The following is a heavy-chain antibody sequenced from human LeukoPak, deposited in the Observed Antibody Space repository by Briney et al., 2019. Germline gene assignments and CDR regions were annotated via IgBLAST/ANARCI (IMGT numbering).Heavy chain of an antibody. D-gene: IGHD2-15*01. CDR1: GYTFTGYY. CDR2: INPNSGGT. V-gene: IGHV1-2*04. J-gene: IGHJ5*02. CDR3: ARGLCSGGSCYVGYNWFDP. Sequence: ASVKVSCKASGYTFTGYYMHWVRQAPGQGLEWMGWINPNSGGTNYAQKFQGWVTMTRDTSISTAYMELSRLRSDGTAVYYCARGLCSGGSCYVGYNWFDPWGQGTLVTVSS.